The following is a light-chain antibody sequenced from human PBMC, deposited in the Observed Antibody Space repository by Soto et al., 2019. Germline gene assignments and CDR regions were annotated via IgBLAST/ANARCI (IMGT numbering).Light chain of an antibody. Sequence: QSVLTQPPSVSAAPGQKVTISCSGGSSNIGNNYVSWYQQLPGTAPKLLIYDNNKRPSGIPDRFSGSKSGTSATLGITGLQTGDEADYYCGTWDSSLSAGVFGGGTKVPS. CDR1: SSNIGNNY. J-gene: IGLJ2*01. CDR3: GTWDSSLSAGV. CDR2: DNN. V-gene: IGLV1-51*01.